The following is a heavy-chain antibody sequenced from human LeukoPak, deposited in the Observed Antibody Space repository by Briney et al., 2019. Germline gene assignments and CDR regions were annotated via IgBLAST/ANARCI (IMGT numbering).Heavy chain of an antibody. Sequence: SETLSLTCTVSGGSISSYYWSWIRQPAGKGLEWIGRVHVSGRDYYNPSLKSRVTVSVDTSKNQFSLHLSSVTAADTAVYYCASSWWELQQRGYYYMDVWGKGTTVTVSS. CDR1: GGSISSYY. CDR3: ASSWWELQQRGYYYMDV. V-gene: IGHV4-4*07. J-gene: IGHJ6*03. D-gene: IGHD1-26*01. CDR2: VHVSGRD.